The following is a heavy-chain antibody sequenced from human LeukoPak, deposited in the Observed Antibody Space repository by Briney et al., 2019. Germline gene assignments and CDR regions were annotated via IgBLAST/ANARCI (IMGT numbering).Heavy chain of an antibody. V-gene: IGHV3-33*06. CDR1: GFTFSHFA. Sequence: GESMTLSCEPSGFTFSHFAMLWVRQAPGRGRGWVAGMWRDVTNTYYADSVKGRFKISRDDFRKAVSLEMNSLRVEDTAVYYCAKDAQRGFDYSNSLEHWGQGSLVIVSS. CDR2: MWRDVTNT. D-gene: IGHD4-11*01. CDR3: AKDAQRGFDYSNSLEH. J-gene: IGHJ4*02.